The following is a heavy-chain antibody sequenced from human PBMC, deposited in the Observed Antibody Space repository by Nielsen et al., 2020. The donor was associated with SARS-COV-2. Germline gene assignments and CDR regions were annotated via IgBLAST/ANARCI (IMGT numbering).Heavy chain of an antibody. V-gene: IGHV3-74*01. J-gene: IGHJ4*02. CDR2: VSMDGRGT. D-gene: IGHD7-27*01. CDR3: TRDGHHWDLDN. CDR1: GFTFSNYW. Sequence: GESLKISCAASGFTFSNYWMHWVRQAPGKGLVWVARVSMDGRGTNYADSVKDRFTISRDNAENTLHLDMSSLRVGDSAVYYCTRDGHHWDLDNWGQGALVTVSS.